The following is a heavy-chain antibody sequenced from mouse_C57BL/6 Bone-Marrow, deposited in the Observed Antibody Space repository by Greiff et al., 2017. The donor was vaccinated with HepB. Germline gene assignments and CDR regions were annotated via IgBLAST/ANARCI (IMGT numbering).Heavy chain of an antibody. CDR1: GYSITSGYY. V-gene: IGHV3-6*01. D-gene: IGHD1-1*02. J-gene: IGHJ2*01. CDR2: ISYDGSN. Sequence: EVQLVESGPGLVKPSQSLSLTCSVTGYSITSGYYWNWIRQFPGNKLEWMGYISYDGSNNYNPSLKNRISITRDTSKNQFFLKLNSVTTEDTATYYCARDGLWPLDYWGQGTTLTVSS. CDR3: ARDGLWPLDY.